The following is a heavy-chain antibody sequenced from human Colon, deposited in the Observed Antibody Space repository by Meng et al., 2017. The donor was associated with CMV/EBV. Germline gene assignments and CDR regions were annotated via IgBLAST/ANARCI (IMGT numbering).Heavy chain of an antibody. D-gene: IGHD3-3*01. Sequence: GGSLRLSCAASGFTFSSYSMNWVRQAPGKGLEWVSSISSSSSYIYYADSVKGRFTISRDNAKNSLYLQMNSLRAEDTAVYYCARDWSLEYDLWSGYRASNYYYGMDVWGQGTTVTVSS. V-gene: IGHV3-21*01. CDR2: ISSSSSYI. J-gene: IGHJ6*02. CDR3: ARDWSLEYDLWSGYRASNYYYGMDV. CDR1: GFTFSSYS.